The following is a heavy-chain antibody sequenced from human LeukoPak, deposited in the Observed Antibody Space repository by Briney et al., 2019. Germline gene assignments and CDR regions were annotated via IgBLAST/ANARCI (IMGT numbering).Heavy chain of an antibody. D-gene: IGHD5-12*01. CDR2: ISGSGGST. Sequence: SGGSLRLSCAASGFTFSSYAMSWVRQAPGTGLEWVSAISGSGGSTYYADSVKGRFTISRDNSKNTLYLQMNSLRAEDTAVYYCAKGTVYSGYPKYGMDVWGQGTTVTVSS. J-gene: IGHJ6*02. CDR3: AKGTVYSGYPKYGMDV. CDR1: GFTFSSYA. V-gene: IGHV3-23*01.